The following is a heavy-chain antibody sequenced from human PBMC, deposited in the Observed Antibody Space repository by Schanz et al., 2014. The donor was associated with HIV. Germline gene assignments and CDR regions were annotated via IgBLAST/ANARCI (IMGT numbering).Heavy chain of an antibody. Sequence: QVQLHQWGAGLLKPSETLSLTCAVYGGSFSAYYWSWIRQPPGKGLEWIGEINHRGITNYNPSLESRVTISMDPAKNQFSLKLNSATAADTATYYCARGPWAGSGSYPLDYWGQGTLVTVSS. J-gene: IGHJ4*02. CDR2: INHRGIT. CDR1: GGSFSAYY. V-gene: IGHV4-34*01. D-gene: IGHD3-10*01. CDR3: ARGPWAGSGSYPLDY.